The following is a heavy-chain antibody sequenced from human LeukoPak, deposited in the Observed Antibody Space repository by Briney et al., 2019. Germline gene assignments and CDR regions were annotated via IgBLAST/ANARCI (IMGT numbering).Heavy chain of an antibody. V-gene: IGHV3-30*18. CDR3: AKDSNYDILTGYPHYFDY. CDR2: ISYDGSNK. J-gene: IGHJ4*02. CDR1: GFTVTDYD. Sequence: PGGSLQLSCTPSGFTVTDYDMHWVRQAPGKGLEWVAVISYDGSNKYYADSVKGRFTISRDNSKNTLYLQMNSLRAEDTAVYYCAKDSNYDILTGYPHYFDYWGQGTLVTVSS. D-gene: IGHD3-9*01.